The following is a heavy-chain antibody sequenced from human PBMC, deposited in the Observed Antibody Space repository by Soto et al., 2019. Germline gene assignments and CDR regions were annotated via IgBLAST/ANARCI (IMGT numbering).Heavy chain of an antibody. D-gene: IGHD5-12*01. CDR2: IWYDGSNK. J-gene: IGHJ4*01. Sequence: GGSLRLSCAASGLTFSSYGMHWVRQAPGKGLEWVAVIWYDGSNKYYADSVKGRFTISRDNSKNTLYLQMNSLRAEDTAVYYCARDSRGYSGYDYFDYWGQGTLVTVSS. CDR1: GLTFSSYG. CDR3: ARDSRGYSGYDYFDY. V-gene: IGHV3-33*01.